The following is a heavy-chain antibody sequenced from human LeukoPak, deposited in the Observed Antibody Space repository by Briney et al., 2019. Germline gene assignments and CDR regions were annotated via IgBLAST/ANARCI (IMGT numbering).Heavy chain of an antibody. CDR3: ARRYTGYGILDY. D-gene: IGHD5-12*01. CDR2: ISDSSSYT. J-gene: IGHJ4*02. CDR1: GFTFSDYY. Sequence: GGSLRLSCVASGFTFSDYYMSWIRQAPGKGLEWVSYISDSSSYTDYADSVKGRFTISRDNSKNSLYLQMSSLRAEDTAVYYCARRYTGYGILDYWGQGTLVTVSS. V-gene: IGHV3-11*03.